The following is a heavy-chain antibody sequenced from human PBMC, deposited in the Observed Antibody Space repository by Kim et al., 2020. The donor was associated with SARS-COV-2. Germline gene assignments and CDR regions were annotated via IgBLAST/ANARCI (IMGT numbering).Heavy chain of an antibody. D-gene: IGHD6-19*01. CDR2: FDPEDGET. Sequence: ASVKVSCKVSGYTLIELSMHWVRQAPGKGLERMGGFDPEDGETIYAQKFQGRVTMTEDTSTDTAYMELSSLRSEDTAVYYCATSSPVIPVGGWFDPWGQGTLVTVSS. V-gene: IGHV1-24*01. CDR1: GYTLIELS. J-gene: IGHJ5*02. CDR3: ATSSPVIPVGGWFDP.